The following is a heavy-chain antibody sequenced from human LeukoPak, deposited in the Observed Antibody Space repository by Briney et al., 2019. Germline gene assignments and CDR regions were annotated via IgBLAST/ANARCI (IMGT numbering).Heavy chain of an antibody. CDR3: ATIERQWLALDS. Sequence: SETLSLTCTVSGGSISSGSYYWSWIRQPAGKGLEWIGRIFTGGSSYYNPSLKSRVTISVDTSKNQFSLKRSSVAAADTAVYYCATIERQWLALDSWGQGTLVTVSS. J-gene: IGHJ4*02. V-gene: IGHV4-61*02. CDR2: IFTGGSS. CDR1: GGSISSGSYY. D-gene: IGHD6-19*01.